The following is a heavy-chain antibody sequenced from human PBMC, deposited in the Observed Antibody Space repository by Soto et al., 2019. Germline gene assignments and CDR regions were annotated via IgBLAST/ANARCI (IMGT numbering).Heavy chain of an antibody. CDR1: GFPFSSYG. D-gene: IGHD3-9*01. J-gene: IGHJ4*02. CDR3: AKEGTVWDLTGSFDY. V-gene: IGHV3-30*18. CDR2: ISYDGSNK. Sequence: PGGSLRLSCAASGFPFSSYGMHWVRQAPGKGLEWVAVISYDGSNKYYADSVKGRFTISRDSSKNTLYLQMNSLRAEDTAVYYCAKEGTVWDLTGSFDYWGQGTLVTVSS.